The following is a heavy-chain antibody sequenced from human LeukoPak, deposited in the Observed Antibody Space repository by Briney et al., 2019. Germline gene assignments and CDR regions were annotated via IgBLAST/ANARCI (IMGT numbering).Heavy chain of an antibody. Sequence: GGSLRLSCAASGFTVSSNYVSWVRQAPGKGLEWVSVIYSGGNTYYADSVKGRFTISRDNSKNTLYLQMNSLRAEDTAVYYCASYYDSSGSQANDAFDIWGQGTMVTVSS. CDR1: GFTVSSNY. V-gene: IGHV3-66*01. D-gene: IGHD3-22*01. J-gene: IGHJ3*02. CDR2: IYSGGNT. CDR3: ASYYDSSGSQANDAFDI.